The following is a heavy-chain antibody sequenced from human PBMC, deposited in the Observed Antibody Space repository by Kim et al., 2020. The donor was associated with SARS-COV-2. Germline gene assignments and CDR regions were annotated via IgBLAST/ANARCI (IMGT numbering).Heavy chain of an antibody. CDR3: AREGYSSGWTDAFDI. CDR1: GGTFSSYA. Sequence: SVKVSCKASGGTFSSYAISWVRQAPGQGLEWMGGIIPIFGTANYAQKFQGRVTITADESTSTAYMELSSLRSEETAVYYCAREGYSSGWTDAFDIWGQGTMVTVSS. CDR2: IIPIFGTA. V-gene: IGHV1-69*13. D-gene: IGHD6-19*01. J-gene: IGHJ3*02.